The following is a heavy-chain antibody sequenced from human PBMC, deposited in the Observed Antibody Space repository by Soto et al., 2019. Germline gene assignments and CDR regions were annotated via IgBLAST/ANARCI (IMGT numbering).Heavy chain of an antibody. Sequence: GGSLRLSCAASGFAFSDAWMNLVRQAPGKGLEWVGRIISKAHGGTTDYTAPVKDRFIISRDDSKNTLYLQMNSLETEDTAVYYCAAGTGRTEFDYWGQGTLVTVSS. V-gene: IGHV3-15*01. J-gene: IGHJ4*02. CDR3: AAGTGRTEFDY. CDR1: GFAFSDAW. D-gene: IGHD2-2*01. CDR2: IISKAHGGTT.